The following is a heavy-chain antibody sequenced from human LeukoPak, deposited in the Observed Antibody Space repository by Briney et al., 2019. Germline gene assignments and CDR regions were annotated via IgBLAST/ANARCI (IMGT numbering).Heavy chain of an antibody. D-gene: IGHD6-19*01. Sequence: GESLKISCKGSGYSFTSYCIGWVRQMPGKGLEWMGIIYPGDSDTRYSPPFQGQVTISADKSISTAYLQWSSLKASDTAMYYCGRGLLWDSSGYKGGYYYYGMDVWGQGTTVTVSS. J-gene: IGHJ6*02. V-gene: IGHV5-51*01. CDR2: IYPGDSDT. CDR3: GRGLLWDSSGYKGGYYYYGMDV. CDR1: GYSFTSYC.